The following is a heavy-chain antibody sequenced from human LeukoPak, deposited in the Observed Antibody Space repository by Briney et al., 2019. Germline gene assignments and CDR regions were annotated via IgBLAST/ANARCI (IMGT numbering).Heavy chain of an antibody. V-gene: IGHV3-23*01. Sequence: GSLRLSCAASGFPFSSYAMSLVRQAPGKGLEWVSALNGRGGSTYYADSGKGRFTMSRDNSKNTLYLQMNRLRAEDTAVYYCAKRSSYCSSTSCRGVYYYYMDVWGKGTKVTVSS. J-gene: IGHJ6*03. CDR2: LNGRGGST. D-gene: IGHD2-2*01. CDR1: GFPFSSYA. CDR3: AKRSSYCSSTSCRGVYYYYMDV.